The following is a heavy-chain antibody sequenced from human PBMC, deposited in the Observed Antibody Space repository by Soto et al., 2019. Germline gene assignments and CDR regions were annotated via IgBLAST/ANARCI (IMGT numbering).Heavy chain of an antibody. CDR3: AAGSVAASRWGYYYYGLDV. V-gene: IGHV1-58*01. CDR2: TVIGSGYT. D-gene: IGHD6-6*01. Sequence: ASVMVSCKASGFTFSSSAVQWVRQARGQRLEWIGWTVIGSGYTNYAQKFPEIVTITRDMSTFTAYMELSSLRSEDTAVYYCAAGSVAASRWGYYYYGLDVWGQGTTVTVSS. CDR1: GFTFSSSA. J-gene: IGHJ6*02.